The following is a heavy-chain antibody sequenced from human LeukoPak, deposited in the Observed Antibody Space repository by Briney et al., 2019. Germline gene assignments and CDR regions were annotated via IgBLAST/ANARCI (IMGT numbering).Heavy chain of an antibody. D-gene: IGHD5-18*01. V-gene: IGHV1-69*01. J-gene: IGHJ4*02. CDR3: ARSGYSYGYRVSDY. Sequence: KISCKGSGYRFTSYWIGWVRQAPGQGLEWMGGIIPIFGTANYAQKFQGRVTITADESTSTAYMELSSLRSEDTAVYYCARSGYSYGYRVSDYWGQGTLVTVSS. CDR1: GYRFTSYW. CDR2: IIPIFGTA.